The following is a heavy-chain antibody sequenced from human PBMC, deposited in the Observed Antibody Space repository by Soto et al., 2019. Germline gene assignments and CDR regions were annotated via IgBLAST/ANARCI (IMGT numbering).Heavy chain of an antibody. CDR3: ASRYCISTSCYSGWFDP. CDR1: GGSIGGGGYY. D-gene: IGHD2-2*01. V-gene: IGHV4-31*03. Sequence: SETLCLTYTVSGGSIGGGGYYWSWIRQHPGKGLEWIGYIYYSGSTYCNPSLKSRVTISVDTSKNQFSLKLSSVTAADTAVYYCASRYCISTSCYSGWFDPWGQGTLVTVS. CDR2: IYYSGST. J-gene: IGHJ5*02.